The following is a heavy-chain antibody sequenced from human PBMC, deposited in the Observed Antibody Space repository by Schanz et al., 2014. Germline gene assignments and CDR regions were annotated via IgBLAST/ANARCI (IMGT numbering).Heavy chain of an antibody. D-gene: IGHD3-3*01. CDR3: VRDSFFAFDY. V-gene: IGHV3-48*01. Sequence: VQLVESGGGVVQPGRSLRLSCAASGFTFSSYALHWVRQAPGKGLEWVSYVSRSTPDIYYADSVKGRFTMSRDNAKNSVFLQMNSLRAEDTAVYYCVRDSFFAFDYWGQGTLXTVSS. J-gene: IGHJ4*02. CDR2: VSRSTPDI. CDR1: GFTFSSYA.